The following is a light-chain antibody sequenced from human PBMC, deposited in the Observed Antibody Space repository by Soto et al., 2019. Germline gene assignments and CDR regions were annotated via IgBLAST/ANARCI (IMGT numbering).Light chain of an antibody. CDR2: DTS. V-gene: IGKV3-11*01. Sequence: EIVLTQSPATLSLSPGERATLSCRTSQTIRGLLNWYQQRPGLAPRLLIYDTSNRATDLPARFSGSGSGTDFILTISSLDPEDFGVYFCQQRHNWPITFGQGTRLDIK. J-gene: IGKJ5*01. CDR1: QTIRGL. CDR3: QQRHNWPIT.